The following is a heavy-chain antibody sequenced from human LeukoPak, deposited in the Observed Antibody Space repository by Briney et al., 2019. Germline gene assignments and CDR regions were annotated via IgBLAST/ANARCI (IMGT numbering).Heavy chain of an antibody. D-gene: IGHD1-1*01. Sequence: PGGSLRLSCAASGFTFSSYSMNWVRQAPGKGLEWVSSISSSSSYIYYADSVKGRFNISRDNAKNSLYLQMNSLRAEDTAVYYCARDQNNWNEKDYWGQGTLVTVSS. J-gene: IGHJ4*02. CDR1: GFTFSSYS. CDR3: ARDQNNWNEKDY. V-gene: IGHV3-21*01. CDR2: ISSSSSYI.